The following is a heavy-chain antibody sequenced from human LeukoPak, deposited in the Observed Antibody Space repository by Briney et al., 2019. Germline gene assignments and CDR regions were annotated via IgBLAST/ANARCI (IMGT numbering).Heavy chain of an antibody. CDR2: ISYDGSNK. CDR1: GFTFSSYA. D-gene: IGHD2-15*01. J-gene: IGHJ5*02. Sequence: QPGGSLRLSCAAFGFTFSSYAMHWVRQAPGKGLEWVAVISYDGSNKYYADSVKGRFTISRDNSKNTLYLQMNSLRAEDTAVYYCARDFPLYCSGGSCGYWFDPWGQGTLVTVSS. V-gene: IGHV3-30-3*01. CDR3: ARDFPLYCSGGSCGYWFDP.